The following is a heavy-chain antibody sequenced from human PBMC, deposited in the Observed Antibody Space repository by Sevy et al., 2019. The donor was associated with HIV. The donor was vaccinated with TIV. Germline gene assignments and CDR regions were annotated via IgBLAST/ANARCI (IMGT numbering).Heavy chain of an antibody. Sequence: GGSLRLSCAASGFTFSGSAMHWVRQASGKGLEWVGRIRSKANSYATSYAASVKGRFTISRDDSKNTAYLQMNSLKTEDTALYYCTRTYCTNGVCPKKIDYWGQGTLVTVSS. V-gene: IGHV3-73*01. CDR2: IRSKANSYAT. D-gene: IGHD2-8*01. CDR3: TRTYCTNGVCPKKIDY. CDR1: GFTFSGSA. J-gene: IGHJ4*02.